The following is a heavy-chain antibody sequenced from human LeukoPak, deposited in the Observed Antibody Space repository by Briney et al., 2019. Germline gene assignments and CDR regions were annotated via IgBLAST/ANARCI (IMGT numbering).Heavy chain of an antibody. CDR1: GFTFSSYG. J-gene: IGHJ4*02. CDR3: AKEDSSGWQTMYYFDY. CDR2: ISYDGSNK. V-gene: IGHV3-30*18. Sequence: GGSLRLSCAASGFTFSSYGMHWVRQAPGKGLEWVAVISYDGSNKYYADSVKGRFTISRDNSKNTLYLQMNSLRAEDTAVYYCAKEDSSGWQTMYYFDYWGQGTLVTVSS. D-gene: IGHD6-19*01.